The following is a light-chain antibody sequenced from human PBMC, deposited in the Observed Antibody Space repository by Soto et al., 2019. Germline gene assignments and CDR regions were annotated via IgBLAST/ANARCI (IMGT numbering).Light chain of an antibody. Sequence: QSALTQPASVSGSPGQSITISCTGTSSDVGGYNDVSWYQQHPGKAPQLMIYEVSNRPSGVSNRFSGSKSGNTASLTISGLQAEDEADYYSSSYTSSSALVFGGGTKLTVL. CDR3: SSYTSSSALV. J-gene: IGLJ3*02. V-gene: IGLV2-14*01. CDR1: SSDVGGYND. CDR2: EVS.